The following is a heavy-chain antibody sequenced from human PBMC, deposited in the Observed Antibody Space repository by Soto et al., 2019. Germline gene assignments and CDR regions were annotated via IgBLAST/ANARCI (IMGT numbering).Heavy chain of an antibody. D-gene: IGHD1-26*01. J-gene: IGHJ4*02. V-gene: IGHV2-5*02. CDR1: GFSFSTPGVG. Sequence: QITLKESGPTLVKPTQTLTLTCSFSGFSFSTPGVGVGWIRQPPGTPLEWLALIYWDDDKRYSPSLRSRLTITKDTSRNQVVLIMTNMDPLDTGTYYCAHSPPYHTIWDPEYWGQGTLVTVSS. CDR2: IYWDDDK. CDR3: AHSPPYHTIWDPEY.